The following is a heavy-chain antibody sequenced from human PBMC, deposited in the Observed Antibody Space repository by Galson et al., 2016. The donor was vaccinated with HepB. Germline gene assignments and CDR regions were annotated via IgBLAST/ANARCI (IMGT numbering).Heavy chain of an antibody. CDR3: SKAYSGGSPYRAFDF. CDR1: GFIFNSHA. Sequence: SLRLSCAGSGFIFNSHAMSWVRQAPGKGLELVSAISDIGANTYHADFVKGRFTISRDNSKNTMYLQMNSLRVEDTAIYYCSKAYSGGSPYRAFDFRGQGTVVTVSP. D-gene: IGHD2-15*01. J-gene: IGHJ3*01. V-gene: IGHV3-23*01. CDR2: ISDIGANT.